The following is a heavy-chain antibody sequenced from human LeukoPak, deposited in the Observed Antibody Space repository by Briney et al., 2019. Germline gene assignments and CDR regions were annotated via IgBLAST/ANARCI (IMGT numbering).Heavy chain of an antibody. CDR1: GGSFSGYY. V-gene: IGHV4-34*01. CDR2: INHSGST. J-gene: IGHJ5*02. D-gene: IGHD6-6*01. Sequence: PSETLSLTCAVYGGSFSGYYWSWIRQPPGKGLEWTGEINHSGSTNYNPSLKSRVTISVDTSKNQFSLKLSSVTAADTAVYYCAREYSSSSGFDPWGQGTLVTVSS. CDR3: AREYSSSSGFDP.